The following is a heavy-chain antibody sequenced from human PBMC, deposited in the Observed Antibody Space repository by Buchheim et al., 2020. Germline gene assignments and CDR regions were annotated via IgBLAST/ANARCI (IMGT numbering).Heavy chain of an antibody. V-gene: IGHV4-34*01. J-gene: IGHJ5*02. D-gene: IGHD6-6*01. Sequence: QVQLQQWGAGLLKPSETLSLTCAVYGGSFSGYYWSWIRQPPGKGLEWIGAFNHSGSTNYNPSLKSRVTISVDTSKNQFSLKLRSVTAADTAVYYCARRSSGIAARLCWFDPWGQGTL. CDR1: GGSFSGYY. CDR3: ARRSSGIAARLCWFDP. CDR2: FNHSGST.